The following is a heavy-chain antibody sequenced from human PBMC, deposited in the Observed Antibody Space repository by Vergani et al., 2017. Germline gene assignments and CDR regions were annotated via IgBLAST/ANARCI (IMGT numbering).Heavy chain of an antibody. CDR3: PRHRGWGGFFPSSYFYGMDV. V-gene: IGHV4-38-2*01. CDR1: DLSIMTNPY. CDR2: IHHSGYT. J-gene: IGHJ6*02. D-gene: IGHD3-3*01. Sequence: QVQLQESCPGLVKPSETLTLPFDVSDLSIMTNPYWGWFRQSPGKGLEWIGCIHHSGYTQYNSSLKSRVSISIVSSRKFSLSLTSVTAAYTSIYYCPRHRGWGGFFPSSYFYGMDVWGHGTTVTVSS.